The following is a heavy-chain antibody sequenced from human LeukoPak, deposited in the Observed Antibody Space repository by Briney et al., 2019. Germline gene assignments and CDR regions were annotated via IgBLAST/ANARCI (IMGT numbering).Heavy chain of an antibody. CDR3: ARDRHVYYDILTGYASYFEY. CDR2: IKQDGSEK. CDR1: GFTFSSYW. D-gene: IGHD3-9*01. V-gene: IGHV3-7*01. Sequence: PGGSLRLSCAASGFTFSSYWMSWVRQAPGKGLEWVANIKQDGSEKYYVDSVKGRFTISRDDSKNTLYLQMNSLRPEDTAVYYCARDRHVYYDILTGYASYFEYWGQGALVTVSS. J-gene: IGHJ4*02.